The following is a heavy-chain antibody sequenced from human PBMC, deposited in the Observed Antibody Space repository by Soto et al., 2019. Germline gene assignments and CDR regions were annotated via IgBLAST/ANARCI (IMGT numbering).Heavy chain of an antibody. CDR2: IYWDDDK. V-gene: IGHV2-5*02. J-gene: IGHJ2*01. D-gene: IGHD3-10*01. CDR1: GFSLSTSGVG. CDR3: AHFTGTNLLLWFGSEGYFDL. Sequence: QITLKESGPTLVKPTQTLTLTCTFSGFSLSTSGVGVGWIRQPPGKALEWLALIYWDDDKRYSPSLKSRLTITKDTSKNQVVLTMTNMDPVDTATYYCAHFTGTNLLLWFGSEGYFDLWGRGTLVTVSS.